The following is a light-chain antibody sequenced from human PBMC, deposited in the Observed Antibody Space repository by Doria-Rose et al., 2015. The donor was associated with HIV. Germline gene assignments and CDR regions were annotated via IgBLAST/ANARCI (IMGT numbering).Light chain of an antibody. V-gene: IGKV3-20*01. CDR3: QQYGSLSAIT. Sequence: TQSPATLSLSPGERATLSCRASQTIPSKYLSWYQQKLGQAPRLLIYGASSRATGIPVRFSGSGSGTDFTLTISRLEPEDFAVYYCQQYGSLSAITFGQGTRLEIK. J-gene: IGKJ5*01. CDR2: GAS. CDR1: QTIPSKY.